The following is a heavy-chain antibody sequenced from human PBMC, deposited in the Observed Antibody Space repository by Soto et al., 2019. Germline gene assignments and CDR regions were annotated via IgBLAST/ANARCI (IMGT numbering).Heavy chain of an antibody. CDR3: ARTPRRLVFGSTHGDAFDI. CDR1: GGSISSSSYY. D-gene: IGHD2-2*01. Sequence: QLQLQESGPGLVKPSETLSLTCTVSGGSISSSSYYWGWIRQPPGKGLEWIGSIYYSGSTYYNPSLKSRVTISVDTSKNQFSLKLSSVTAADTAVYYCARTPRRLVFGSTHGDAFDIWGQGTMVTVSS. J-gene: IGHJ3*02. V-gene: IGHV4-39*01. CDR2: IYYSGST.